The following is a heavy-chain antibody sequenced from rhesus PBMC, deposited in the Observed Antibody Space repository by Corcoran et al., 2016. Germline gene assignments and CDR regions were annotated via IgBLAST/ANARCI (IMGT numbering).Heavy chain of an antibody. J-gene: IGHJ5-2*02. CDR3: GGQAITSPLDV. CDR2: IIRRVGIT. V-gene: IGHV1-198*02. D-gene: IGHD3-40*01. CDR1: GFNLGRYA. Sequence: QVPLVQSGAEVKKPGAAVKVSCKASGFNLGRYAIRGVGPAPGHGLEWMGVIIRRVGITNYEEKFQGRVTITADTSTSTALVELSSLRSEDTAVDYCGGQAITSPLDVWGRGVLVTVSS.